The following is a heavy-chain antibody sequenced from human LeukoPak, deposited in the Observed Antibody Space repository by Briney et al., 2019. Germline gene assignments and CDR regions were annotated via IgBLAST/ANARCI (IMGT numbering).Heavy chain of an antibody. CDR1: GYTFTGYY. CDR2: INPNSGGT. CDR3: ARDGMVRAFGAFDI. Sequence: GASVKVSYKASGYTFTGYYMHWVRPAPGKGLEWMGWINPNSGGTNYAQKFQGRVTMTRDTSISTAYMELSRLRSDDTAVYYCARDGMVRAFGAFDIWGQGTMVTVSS. D-gene: IGHD3-10*01. J-gene: IGHJ3*02. V-gene: IGHV1-2*02.